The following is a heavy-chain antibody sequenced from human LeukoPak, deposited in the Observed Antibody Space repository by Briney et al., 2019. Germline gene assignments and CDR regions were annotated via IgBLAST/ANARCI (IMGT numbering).Heavy chain of an antibody. V-gene: IGHV3-11*01. Sequence: GVSLRLSCAASGFTFSDHYMSWIRQTPGEGLEWVSYISNRGYSTYYADSVKGRFTLSRDNAKNSLYLEMQSLRAEDTAVYYCARNKRRFDKWGQGTVVTVSS. CDR3: ARNKRRFDK. D-gene: IGHD1/OR15-1a*01. CDR2: ISNRGYST. J-gene: IGHJ4*02. CDR1: GFTFSDHY.